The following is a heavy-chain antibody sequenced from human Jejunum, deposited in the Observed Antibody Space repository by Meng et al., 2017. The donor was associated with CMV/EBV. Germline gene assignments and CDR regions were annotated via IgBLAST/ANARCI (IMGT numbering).Heavy chain of an antibody. J-gene: IGHJ4*02. V-gene: IGHV4-34*01. CDR3: GMERVN. D-gene: IGHD1-1*01. Sequence: QVTLQQWGAGLLNSSETPSLTCAVYGGSLSPYYWTWIRQIPGKGLEWIGEISHGGITNYNPSLKSRVTLLIDTSKNQFSLKLSSVTAADTAVYYCGMERVNWGQGILVTVSS. CDR2: ISHGGIT. CDR1: GGSLSPYY.